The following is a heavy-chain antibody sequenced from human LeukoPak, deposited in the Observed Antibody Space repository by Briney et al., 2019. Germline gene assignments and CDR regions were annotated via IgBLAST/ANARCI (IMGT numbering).Heavy chain of an antibody. CDR3: ARDSRVYCSSTSCYGFDY. D-gene: IGHD2-2*01. CDR1: GFTFSSYA. Sequence: GRSLRLSCAASGFTFSSYAMHWVRQAPGKGLEWVAVISYDGSNKYYADSVKGRFTISRDNSKNTLYLQMNSLRAEDTAVYYCARDSRVYCSSTSCYGFDYWGQGTLVTVSS. J-gene: IGHJ4*02. V-gene: IGHV3-30*04. CDR2: ISYDGSNK.